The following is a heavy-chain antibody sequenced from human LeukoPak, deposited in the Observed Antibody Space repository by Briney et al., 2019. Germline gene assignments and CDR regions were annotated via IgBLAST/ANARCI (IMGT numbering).Heavy chain of an antibody. J-gene: IGHJ6*02. CDR2: ISYDGSNK. D-gene: IGHD3-3*01. Sequence: GGSLRLSCAASGFTFSSYAMHWARQAPGKGLEWVAVISYDGSNKYYADSVKGRFTISRDNSKNTLYLQMNSLRAEDTAVYYCARVPSHYDFWSGYPIYYGMDVWGQGTTVTVSS. CDR1: GFTFSSYA. V-gene: IGHV3-30-3*01. CDR3: ARVPSHYDFWSGYPIYYGMDV.